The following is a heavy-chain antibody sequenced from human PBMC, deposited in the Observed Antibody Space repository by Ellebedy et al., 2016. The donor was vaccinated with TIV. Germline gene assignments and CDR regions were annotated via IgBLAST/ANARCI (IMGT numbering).Heavy chain of an antibody. V-gene: IGHV3-23*01. J-gene: IGHJ4*02. CDR2: ITATGGTT. CDR3: AKGRGEGSDSSAPRYYFDY. Sequence: GESLKISCAASGFTFSGYAMSWVRQTPMKGLEWVSHITATGGTTYYADSVKGRFTISRDNSKNTLYLQMNSLRADDTAVYDCAKGRGEGSDSSAPRYYFDYWGLGTLVTVSS. CDR1: GFTFSGYA. D-gene: IGHD3-22*01.